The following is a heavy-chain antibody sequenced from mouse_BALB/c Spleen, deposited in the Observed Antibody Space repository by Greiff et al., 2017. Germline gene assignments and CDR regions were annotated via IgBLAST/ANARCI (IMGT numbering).Heavy chain of an antibody. J-gene: IGHJ4*01. V-gene: IGHV2-2*02. CDR3: AREGNYLYYYAMDY. D-gene: IGHD2-1*01. Sequence: VQLVESGPGLVQPSQSLSITCTVSGFSLTSYGVHWVRQSPGKGLEWLGVIWSGGSTDYNAAFISRLSISKDNSKSQVFFKMNSLQANDTAIYYCAREGNYLYYYAMDYWGQGTSVTVSS. CDR2: IWSGGST. CDR1: GFSLTSYG.